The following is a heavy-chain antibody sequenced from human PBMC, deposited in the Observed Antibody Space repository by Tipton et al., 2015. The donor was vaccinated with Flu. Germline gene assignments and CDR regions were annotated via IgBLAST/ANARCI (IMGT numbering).Heavy chain of an antibody. Sequence: TLSLTCAVYGGSFSGYQWSWIRQPPGKGLEWIGNIHYSGSPHYNPSLKSRVTISVDTSKNQFSLRLNSVTAADTAVYYCARRDYSNYVSDPKNWFDPWRQGTLVTVSS. D-gene: IGHD4-11*01. CDR3: ARRDYSNYVSDPKNWFDP. CDR1: GGSFSGYQ. CDR2: IHYSGSP. J-gene: IGHJ5*02. V-gene: IGHV4-34*01.